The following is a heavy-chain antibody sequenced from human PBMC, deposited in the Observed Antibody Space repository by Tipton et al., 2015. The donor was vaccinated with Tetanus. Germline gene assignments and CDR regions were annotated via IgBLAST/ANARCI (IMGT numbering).Heavy chain of an antibody. CDR2: SYHSGST. V-gene: IGHV4-30-2*01. CDR3: ARVVQSRQLVGLYDAFDI. Sequence: TLSLTCAVSGGSISSGGYSWTWIRQPPGKGLEWIGYSYHSGSTYYNPSLKSRVTISVDRSKNHFSLKLSSVTAVDTAVYYCARVVQSRQLVGLYDAFDIWGQGTMVTVSS. J-gene: IGHJ3*02. D-gene: IGHD6-6*01. CDR1: GGSISSGGYS.